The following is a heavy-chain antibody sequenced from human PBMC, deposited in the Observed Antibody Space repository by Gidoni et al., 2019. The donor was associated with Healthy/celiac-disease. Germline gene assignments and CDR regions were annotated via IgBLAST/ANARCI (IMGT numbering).Heavy chain of an antibody. Sequence: EVQLLASGGGLVQPGGSLRLSCAASGFTFSSYAMRLVRQAPGKGLELVSAISGSGGSTYYAASVKGRFTISRDNSKNTLYLQMNSLRAEDTAVYYCAKDRTYCSSTSCYFDYWGQGTLVTVSS. V-gene: IGHV3-23*01. CDR1: GFTFSSYA. CDR3: AKDRTYCSSTSCYFDY. CDR2: ISGSGGST. D-gene: IGHD2-2*01. J-gene: IGHJ4*02.